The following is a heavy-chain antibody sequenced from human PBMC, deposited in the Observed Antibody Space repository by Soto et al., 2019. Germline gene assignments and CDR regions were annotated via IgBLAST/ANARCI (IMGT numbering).Heavy chain of an antibody. CDR2: ISSSSETI. J-gene: IGHJ6*02. CDR3: ARGAPYYYYHGLDV. Sequence: GGSLRLSCAASGFTFGTCSMNWVRQAPGKGLDWVSYISSSSETIYYADSVKGRFTISRDNAKSSLYLQMNSLRDEDTAVYYCARGAPYYYYHGLDVWGQGTTVTVSS. CDR1: GFTFGTCS. V-gene: IGHV3-48*02.